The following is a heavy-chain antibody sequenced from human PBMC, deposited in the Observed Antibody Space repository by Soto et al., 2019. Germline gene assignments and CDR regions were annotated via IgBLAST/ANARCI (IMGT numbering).Heavy chain of an antibody. V-gene: IGHV3-33*01. CDR1: GFTFSSYG. Sequence: PGGSLRLSCAASGFTFSSYGMHWVRQAPGKGLEWVAVIWYDGSNKYYADSVKGRFTISRDNSKNTLYLQMNSLRAEDTAVYYCAREGYSSSWYPVYYYYGMDVWGQGTTVTVS. CDR2: IWYDGSNK. J-gene: IGHJ6*02. CDR3: AREGYSSSWYPVYYYYGMDV. D-gene: IGHD6-13*01.